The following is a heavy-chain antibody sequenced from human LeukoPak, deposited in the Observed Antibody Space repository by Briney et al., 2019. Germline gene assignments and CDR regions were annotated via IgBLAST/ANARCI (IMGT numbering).Heavy chain of an antibody. Sequence: SETLSLTCSVSGGSISSSSYYWAWIRQPPGKELQWISSIYYSGSTYYNPFLRSRVTMSVDTSKNQFSLKLTYVTAADTAVYYCARLVAAKLAFDPWGQGTLVTVSS. CDR3: ARLVAAKLAFDP. D-gene: IGHD2-15*01. V-gene: IGHV4-39*01. J-gene: IGHJ5*02. CDR2: IYYSGST. CDR1: GGSISSSSYY.